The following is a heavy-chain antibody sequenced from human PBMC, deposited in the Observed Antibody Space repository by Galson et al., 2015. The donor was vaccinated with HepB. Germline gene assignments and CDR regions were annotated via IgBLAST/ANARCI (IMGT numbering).Heavy chain of an antibody. V-gene: IGHV3-15*01. CDR2: IKSKTDGGTT. D-gene: IGHD2-15*01. Sequence: SLRLSCAASGFTFSNAWMSWVRQAPGKGLEWVGRIKSKTDGGTTDYAAPVKGRFTISRDDSKNTLYLQMNSLKTEDTAVYYCTTDLGYCSGGSCYSFYYYYMDVWGKGTTVTVSS. CDR1: GFTFSNAW. J-gene: IGHJ6*03. CDR3: TTDLGYCSGGSCYSFYYYYMDV.